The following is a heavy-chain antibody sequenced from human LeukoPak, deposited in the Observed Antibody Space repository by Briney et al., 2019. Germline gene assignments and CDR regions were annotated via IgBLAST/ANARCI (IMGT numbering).Heavy chain of an antibody. Sequence: GAAVKVSCKASGYTFTSYFMHWVRQAPGQGLEWMGMIHPSGGSASYAQNFQGRVTMTRDTSTSTVYMELSSLRSEDTAVYYCARDASCSGGNCYAWFDPWGQGTLVTVSS. CDR2: IHPSGGSA. V-gene: IGHV1-46*01. CDR1: GYTFTSYF. J-gene: IGHJ5*02. D-gene: IGHD2-15*01. CDR3: ARDASCSGGNCYAWFDP.